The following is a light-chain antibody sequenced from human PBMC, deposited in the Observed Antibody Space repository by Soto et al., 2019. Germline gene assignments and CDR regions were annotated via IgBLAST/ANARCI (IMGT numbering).Light chain of an antibody. Sequence: DIQMTQSPSSLSSSLGDSVTITCRASQSIYTYLNWYQQRPGEAPKVLIYAASTLQDGITSRFSGSGSGKDFTLTIRGLQPEDFATYYCQQGYSTITVGQGTRLEI. CDR1: QSIYTY. J-gene: IGKJ5*01. CDR3: QQGYSTIT. CDR2: AAS. V-gene: IGKV1-39*01.